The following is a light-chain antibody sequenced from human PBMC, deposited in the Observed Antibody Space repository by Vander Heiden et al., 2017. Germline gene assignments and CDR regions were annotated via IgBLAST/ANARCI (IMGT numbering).Light chain of an antibody. V-gene: IGKV3-20*01. CDR1: QSVTNRF. CDR2: GAS. Sequence: EIVLTQSPGTLSLSPGERASLSCRASQSVTNRFLAWYQQIPGQAPRLLIYGASSRATGIPDRFSGSGFGTDFTLTISRLEPDDFAVYYCQQYGGSPPYTFGQGTKLEIK. CDR3: QQYGGSPPYT. J-gene: IGKJ2*01.